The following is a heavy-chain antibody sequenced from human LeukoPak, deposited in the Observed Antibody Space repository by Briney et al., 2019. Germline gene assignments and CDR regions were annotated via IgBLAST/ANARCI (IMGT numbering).Heavy chain of an antibody. J-gene: IGHJ4*02. Sequence: PGGSLRLSCAASGFTVSSNYMSWVRQAPGKGLEWVSVIYSGGSTYYADSVKGRFTISRDNSKNTLYLQMNSLRAEDPAVYYCARHIWARIAAAGYLDYWGQGTLVTVSS. D-gene: IGHD6-13*01. V-gene: IGHV3-53*01. CDR1: GFTVSSNY. CDR3: ARHIWARIAAAGYLDY. CDR2: IYSGGST.